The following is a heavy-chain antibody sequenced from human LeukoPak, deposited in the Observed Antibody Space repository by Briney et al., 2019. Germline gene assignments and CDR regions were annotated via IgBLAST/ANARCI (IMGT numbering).Heavy chain of an antibody. Sequence: SSEPLSLTCAVSGGSLSGYYWSWIRQSPGKGLEWMGDIHHDGRTKYKSSFKSRITIFLVSSKNEVSLRLSPVTPADTALYFCARGVVPRDYGDTLNAYDLWGQGTMVTVS. D-gene: IGHD4-17*01. CDR2: IHHDGRT. CDR1: GGSLSGYY. CDR3: ARGVVPRDYGDTLNAYDL. V-gene: IGHV4-34*01. J-gene: IGHJ3*01.